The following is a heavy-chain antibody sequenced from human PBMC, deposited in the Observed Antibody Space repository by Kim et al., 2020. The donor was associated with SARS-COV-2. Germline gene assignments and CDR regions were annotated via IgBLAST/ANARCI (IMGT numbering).Heavy chain of an antibody. D-gene: IGHD1-26*01. CDR2: ISYDGSNK. CDR1: GFTFSSYG. Sequence: GGSLRLSCAASGFTFSSYGMHWVRQAPGKGLEWVAVISYDGSNKYYADSVKGRFTISRDNSKNTLYLQMNSLRAEDTAVYYCAKEVYSGSYWGGAFDIWGQGTMVTVSS. V-gene: IGHV3-30*18. CDR3: AKEVYSGSYWGGAFDI. J-gene: IGHJ3*02.